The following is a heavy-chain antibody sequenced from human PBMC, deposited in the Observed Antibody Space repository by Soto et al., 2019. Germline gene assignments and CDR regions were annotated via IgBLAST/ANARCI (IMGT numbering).Heavy chain of an antibody. V-gene: IGHV1-69*13. CDR1: GGTFSNYA. D-gene: IGHD5-12*01. CDR2: IIPLFGTA. CDR3: ARPVEMATISRSYLFY. J-gene: IGHJ4*02. Sequence: SVKVSSKASGGTFSNYAINWVRQAPGQGLEWMGGIIPLFGTANYAQKFQGRVTITADESTSTAYLDLSSLRSEDTAVYYCARPVEMATISRSYLFYWGQGTLVTVSS.